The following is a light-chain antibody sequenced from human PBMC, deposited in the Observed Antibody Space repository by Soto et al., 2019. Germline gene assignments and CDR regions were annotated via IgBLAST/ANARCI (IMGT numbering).Light chain of an antibody. J-gene: IGKJ5*01. Sequence: DIQMTQSPSSLSASVGDRVTITCQASQDISNYLNWYQQKPGKAPKLLIYDASNLETGVPSRFRGSGAGTDFTFTISSLQPEDIATYYCQKEITFGQGTRLEIK. CDR2: DAS. CDR3: QKEIT. CDR1: QDISNY. V-gene: IGKV1-33*01.